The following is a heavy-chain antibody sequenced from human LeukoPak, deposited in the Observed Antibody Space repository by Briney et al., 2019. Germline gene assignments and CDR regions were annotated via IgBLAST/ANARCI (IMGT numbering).Heavy chain of an antibody. Sequence: GASVKVSCKASGYTFTGYYMHWVRQAPGQGLEWMGWINPNSGGTNYAQKFQGRVTMTRDTSISTAYMELRSLRSDDTAVYYCARVLTPRPPDYWGQGTLVTVSS. J-gene: IGHJ4*02. CDR3: ARVLTPRPPDY. CDR1: GYTFTGYY. V-gene: IGHV1-2*02. D-gene: IGHD3-9*01. CDR2: INPNSGGT.